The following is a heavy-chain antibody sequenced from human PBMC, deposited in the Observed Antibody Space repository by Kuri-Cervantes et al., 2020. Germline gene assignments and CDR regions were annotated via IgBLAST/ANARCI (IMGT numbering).Heavy chain of an antibody. V-gene: IGHV3-53*01. CDR3: ARDSHVSYYDILTGYYPFDY. D-gene: IGHD3-9*01. Sequence: GESLKISCAASGFTFDDYAMHWVRQAPGKGLEWVSVIYSGGSTYYADSVKGRFTISRDNSKNTLYLQMNSLRAEDTAVYYCARDSHVSYYDILTGYYPFDYWGQGTLVTVSS. CDR1: GFTFDDYA. J-gene: IGHJ4*02. CDR2: IYSGGST.